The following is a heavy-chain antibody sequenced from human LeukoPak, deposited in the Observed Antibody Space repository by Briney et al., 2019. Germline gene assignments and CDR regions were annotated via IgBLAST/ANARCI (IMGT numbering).Heavy chain of an antibody. CDR2: IIPILGIA. J-gene: IGHJ4*02. Sequence: ASVKVSCKASGGTFSSYAISWVRQAPGQGLERMGRIIPILGIANYAQKFQGRVTITADKSTSTAYMELSSLRSEDTAVYYCARAEVEMAYYFDYWGQGTLVTVSS. CDR1: GGTFSSYA. V-gene: IGHV1-69*04. D-gene: IGHD5-24*01. CDR3: ARAEVEMAYYFDY.